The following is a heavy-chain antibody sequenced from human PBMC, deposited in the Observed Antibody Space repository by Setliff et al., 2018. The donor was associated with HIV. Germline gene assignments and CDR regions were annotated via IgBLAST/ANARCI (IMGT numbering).Heavy chain of an antibody. Sequence: PSETRSLTCIVSGGSINSTSYYWGWIRQPPGQGLVLIGSISYSGDTFYNTSLKTRITISVDTSKNHLSLKVSSLTAADTALYYCARAPYYDYRGLAVYYFDYWGQGTLVTV. D-gene: IGHD3-22*01. V-gene: IGHV4-39*07. CDR3: ARAPYYDYRGLAVYYFDY. CDR1: GGSINSTSYY. CDR2: ISYSGDT. J-gene: IGHJ4*02.